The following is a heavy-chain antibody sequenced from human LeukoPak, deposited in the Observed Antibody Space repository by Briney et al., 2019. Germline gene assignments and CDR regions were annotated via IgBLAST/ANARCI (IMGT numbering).Heavy chain of an antibody. J-gene: IGHJ4*02. CDR2: IIPFFGTP. D-gene: IGHD6-6*01. V-gene: IGHV1-69*05. Sequence: ASVKVSCKACGGTFSSYAINWVRQAPGQGLEWMGGIIPFFGTPKYAQKFQGRVRITTDESTSTAYMDLSSLRSEDTAVYYCATVGYSSSSSTHWGQGTLVTVSS. CDR3: ATVGYSSSSSTH. CDR1: GGTFSSYA.